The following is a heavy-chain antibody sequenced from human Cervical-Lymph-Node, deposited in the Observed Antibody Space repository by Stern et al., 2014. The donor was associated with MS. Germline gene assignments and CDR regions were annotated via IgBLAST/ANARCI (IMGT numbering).Heavy chain of an antibody. CDR1: GGTFSSYA. Sequence: VQLEESGAEVKKPGSSVKVSCKASGGTFSSYAISWVRQAPGQGLEWMGGIIPIFGTANYAQKFQGRVTITADESTSTAYMELSSLRSEDTAVYYCARDHVVPAARYYYYGMDVWGQGTTVTVSS. D-gene: IGHD2-2*01. CDR2: IIPIFGTA. J-gene: IGHJ6*02. V-gene: IGHV1-69*01. CDR3: ARDHVVPAARYYYYGMDV.